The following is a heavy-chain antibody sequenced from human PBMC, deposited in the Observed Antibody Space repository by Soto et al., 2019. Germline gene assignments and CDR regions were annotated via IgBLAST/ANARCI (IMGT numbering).Heavy chain of an antibody. Sequence: QLLESGGGLAQPGGSLTLSCAASGFTFSTSAMNWVRQAPGKGLEWVSLTSDSGGRTYYADSVKGRFTISRDNSKNTLYLQKNSLRAEDTAVYYCAKSLNINWKNWFDPWGQGTLVTVSS. V-gene: IGHV3-23*01. J-gene: IGHJ5*02. CDR2: TSDSGGRT. D-gene: IGHD1-1*01. CDR3: AKSLNINWKNWFDP. CDR1: GFTFSTSA.